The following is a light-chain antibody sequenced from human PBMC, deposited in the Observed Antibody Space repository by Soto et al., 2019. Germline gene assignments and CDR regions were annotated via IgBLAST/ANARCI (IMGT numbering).Light chain of an antibody. V-gene: IGKV3-20*01. CDR2: GAA. Sequence: EIVLTQSPGTLSLSPGERATLSCRASQSVSNNYLAWYQQKPGQAPRLLIYGAATRAPGIPDRFGGSGSGADFTLTISRLEPEDFAVYDCQQYASSPRTFGQGTKVEI. J-gene: IGKJ1*01. CDR1: QSVSNNY. CDR3: QQYASSPRT.